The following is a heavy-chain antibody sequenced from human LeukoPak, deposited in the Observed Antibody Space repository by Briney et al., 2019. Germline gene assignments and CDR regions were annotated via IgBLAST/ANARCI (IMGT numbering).Heavy chain of an antibody. CDR1: GGSISSYY. J-gene: IGHJ4*02. V-gene: IGHV4-59*12. CDR3: ARDYYDYVWGSYRHSDY. Sequence: SETLSLTCTVSGGSISSYYWSWIRQPPGKGLEWIGYIYYSGSTNYTPSLKSRVTISVDTSKNQFSLKLSSVTAADTAVYYCARDYYDYVWGSYRHSDYWGQGTLVTVSS. D-gene: IGHD3-16*02. CDR2: IYYSGST.